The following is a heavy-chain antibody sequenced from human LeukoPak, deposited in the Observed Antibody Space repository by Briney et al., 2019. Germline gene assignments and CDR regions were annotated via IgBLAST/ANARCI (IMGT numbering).Heavy chain of an antibody. V-gene: IGHV1-8*01. CDR1: GYTFTSYD. J-gene: IGHJ4*01. CDR2: VDPNTGNT. Sequence: ASVTVSCTASGYTFTSYDINWVRHAAGQGLGWMGKVDPNTGNTAYSQKFQGRVTMTRSTSITTAYMELSSLRSEDTAVYYCARNYYDSSGLLLWGQGTLVTVSS. CDR3: ARNYYDSSGLLL. D-gene: IGHD3-22*01.